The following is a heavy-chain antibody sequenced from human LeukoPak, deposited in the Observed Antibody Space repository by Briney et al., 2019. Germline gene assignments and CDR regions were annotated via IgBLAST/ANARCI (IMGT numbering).Heavy chain of an antibody. CDR3: ARWSKGYSYGYGYYFDY. Sequence: PGGSLRLSCAASGFTFSSYWMSWVRQAPGKGLEWVANIKQDGSEKYYVDSVKGRFTISRDNAKNSLYLQMNSLRAEDTAVYYCARWSKGYSYGYGYYFDYWGQGTLVTVSS. V-gene: IGHV3-7*01. D-gene: IGHD5-18*01. CDR2: IKQDGSEK. CDR1: GFTFSSYW. J-gene: IGHJ4*02.